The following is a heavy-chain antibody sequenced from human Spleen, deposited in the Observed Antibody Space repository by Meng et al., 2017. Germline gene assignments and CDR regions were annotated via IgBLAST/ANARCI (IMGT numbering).Heavy chain of an antibody. D-gene: IGHD2-2*01. CDR2: IATHNGDT. Sequence: QVQVVQAGAEVKMPGASVKVSCKPSGYTFRMYGISWVRQAPGQGLEWMGWIATHNGDTKYAQRLQGRVTMTTDITTNTVFMELRSLTSDDTGVYYCAVDCSSTTCYGFDYWGQGTLVTVSS. J-gene: IGHJ4*02. V-gene: IGHV1-18*01. CDR1: GYTFRMYG. CDR3: AVDCSSTTCYGFDY.